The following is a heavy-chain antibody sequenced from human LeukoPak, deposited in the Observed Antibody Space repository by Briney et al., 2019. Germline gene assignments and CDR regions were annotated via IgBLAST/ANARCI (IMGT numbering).Heavy chain of an antibody. CDR2: IYYSGST. CDR1: GGSISSYY. V-gene: IGHV4-59*01. J-gene: IGHJ4*02. Sequence: SETLSLTCTVSGGSISSYYWRWIRQPPGKGLEWIGYIYYSGSTNYNPSLKSRVTISVDTSKNQFSLKLSSVTAADTAVYYCARGGSSGWSPIDYWGQGTLVTVSS. D-gene: IGHD6-19*01. CDR3: ARGGSSGWSPIDY.